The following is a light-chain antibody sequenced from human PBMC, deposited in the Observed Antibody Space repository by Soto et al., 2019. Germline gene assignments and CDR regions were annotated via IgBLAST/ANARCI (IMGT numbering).Light chain of an antibody. Sequence: LTQPASVSGSPGQSITISCTGTSSDVGGYNYVSWYQQHPGKAPKLMIYEVSNRPSGVSNRFSGSKSGNTASLTISGLQAEDEADYYCSSYTSSSTLVFGTGTKVTAL. CDR1: SSDVGGYNY. J-gene: IGLJ1*01. V-gene: IGLV2-14*01. CDR2: EVS. CDR3: SSYTSSSTLV.